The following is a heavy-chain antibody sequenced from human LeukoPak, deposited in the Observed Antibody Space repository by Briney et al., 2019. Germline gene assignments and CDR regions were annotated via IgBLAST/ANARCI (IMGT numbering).Heavy chain of an antibody. CDR3: ARSEDTAMVFSY. J-gene: IGHJ4*02. D-gene: IGHD5-18*01. V-gene: IGHV3-21*01. Sequence: GGSLRLSCAASGFTFSSYSMNWVRQAPGKGLEWVSSISSSSSYIYYADTVKGRFTISRDNAKNSLYLEMNSLSAEDTAVYYCARSEDTAMVFSYWGQGTLVTVSS. CDR1: GFTFSSYS. CDR2: ISSSSSYI.